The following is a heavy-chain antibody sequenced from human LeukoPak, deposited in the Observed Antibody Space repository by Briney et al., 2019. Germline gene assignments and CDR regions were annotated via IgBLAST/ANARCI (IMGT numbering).Heavy chain of an antibody. CDR2: INSDGSST. CDR1: GFTFSSYW. D-gene: IGHD6-19*01. Sequence: GGSLRLSCAASGFTFSSYWMHWVRQAPGKGLVWVSRINSDGSSTSYADSVKGRFTISRDNAKNTLYLQMNSLRAEDTAVYYCARPLRSGWYGRAFDIWGQGTMVTVSS. J-gene: IGHJ3*02. V-gene: IGHV3-74*01. CDR3: ARPLRSGWYGRAFDI.